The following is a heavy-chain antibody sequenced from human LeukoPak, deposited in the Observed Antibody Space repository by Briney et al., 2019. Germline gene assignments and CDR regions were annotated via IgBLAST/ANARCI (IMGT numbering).Heavy chain of an antibody. CDR2: ISKSGNII. CDR3: ARDRSMATRLWTPTDY. J-gene: IGHJ4*02. D-gene: IGHD6-6*01. CDR1: GFTFSDYY. Sequence: GGSLRLSCAASGFTFSDYYMSWIRQAPGKGLEWVSYISKSGNIIYYADSVKGRFTVSRDNARNSLYLQMNSLRAEDTAVYYCARDRSMATRLWTPTDYWGQGTLVTVSS. V-gene: IGHV3-11*04.